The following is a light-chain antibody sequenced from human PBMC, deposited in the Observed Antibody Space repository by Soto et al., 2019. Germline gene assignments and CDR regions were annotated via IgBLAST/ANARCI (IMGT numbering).Light chain of an antibody. J-gene: IGLJ1*01. CDR3: SSYTSNTTLV. V-gene: IGLV2-14*01. CDR2: EVS. Sequence: QSALTQPASVSGSPGQSITISCTGTSSGVGGYNYVSWYQQHPGKAPKLMIYEVSNRPSGVSNRFSGSKSGNTASLTISGLQAEDEADYYCSSYTSNTTLVFGTGTKVTVL. CDR1: SSGVGGYNY.